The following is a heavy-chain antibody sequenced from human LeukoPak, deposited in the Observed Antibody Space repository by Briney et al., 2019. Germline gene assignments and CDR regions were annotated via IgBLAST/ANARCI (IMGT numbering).Heavy chain of an antibody. Sequence: SETLSLTCSVSGGPISSYYWSWIRQPPGKGLEWIGYIYTRESTNYNPSLKSRVTMSVDTSKNQFSLMLSSVTAADTAVYYCARGHSGYDYGYYYYYYGMDVWGQGTTVTVSS. CDR1: GGPISSYY. D-gene: IGHD5-12*01. CDR2: IYTREST. J-gene: IGHJ6*02. CDR3: ARGHSGYDYGYYYYYYGMDV. V-gene: IGHV4-4*09.